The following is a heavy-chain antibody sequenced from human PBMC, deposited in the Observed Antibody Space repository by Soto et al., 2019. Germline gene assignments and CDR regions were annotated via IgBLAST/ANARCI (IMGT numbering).Heavy chain of an antibody. V-gene: IGHV3-7*01. J-gene: IGHJ4*02. CDR3: ARDRGYNCFDY. CDR1: GFTFSSSW. D-gene: IGHD5-18*01. CDR2: IKEDGSEK. Sequence: GGSLRLSCTASGFTFSSSWMSWVRQAPGKGLEWVAGIKEDGSEKYYVDFVKGRFTTSRDNVENSLYLQMNSLRGEDTAVYFCARDRGYNCFDYWGLGTLVTVSS.